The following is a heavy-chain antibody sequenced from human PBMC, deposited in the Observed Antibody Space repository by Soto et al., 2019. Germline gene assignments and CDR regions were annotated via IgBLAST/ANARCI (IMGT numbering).Heavy chain of an antibody. D-gene: IGHD3-3*01. J-gene: IGHJ4*02. Sequence: GKGLEWIGNMHNSGSTKYNPSLKSRVTISADTSKNQFSLKLSSVTAADSAVYYCARGHYDFWRGYFATIAYWGQGTLVTVSS. CDR2: MHNSGST. CDR3: ARGHYDFWRGYFATIAY. V-gene: IGHV4-59*08.